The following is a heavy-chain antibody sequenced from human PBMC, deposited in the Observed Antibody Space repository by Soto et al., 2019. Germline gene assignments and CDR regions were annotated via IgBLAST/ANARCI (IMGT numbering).Heavy chain of an antibody. D-gene: IGHD5-12*01. J-gene: IGHJ4*02. CDR1: GYSFSTYW. CDR2: IYPSDSDT. Sequence: GESLKISCKGSGYSFSTYWIGWVRQMPGKGLEWMGIIYPSDSDTRYRPSFQGQVTISADKSMSTAYLQWSSLRASDTAMYYCARPLNGGYVYWGQGTLVTVSS. CDR3: ARPLNGGYVY. V-gene: IGHV5-51*01.